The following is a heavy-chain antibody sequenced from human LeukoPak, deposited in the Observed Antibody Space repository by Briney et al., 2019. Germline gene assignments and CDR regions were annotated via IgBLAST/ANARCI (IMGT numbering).Heavy chain of an antibody. CDR2: IYYSGST. CDR3: ARILPGYCSSTSCCPLFDY. J-gene: IGHJ4*02. D-gene: IGHD2-2*03. CDR1: GGSISSYY. Sequence: PSETLSLTCTVSGGSISSYYWSWIRQPPGKGLEWIGYIYYSGSTNYNPSLKSRVTISVDTSKNQFSLKLSSVTAADTAVYYCARILPGYCSSTSCCPLFDYWGQGTLVTVSS. V-gene: IGHV4-59*01.